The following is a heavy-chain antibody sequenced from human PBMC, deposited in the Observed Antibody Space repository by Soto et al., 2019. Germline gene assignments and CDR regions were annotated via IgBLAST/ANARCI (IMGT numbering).Heavy chain of an antibody. D-gene: IGHD3-22*01. CDR2: IVPCFRGT. V-gene: IGHV1-69*01. Sequence: QVQLLQSGAAGKIPGSSVKVSCKASGGTFSSQAFRWVRQAPGQGLEWMGGIVPCFRGTNYAQKFQGRITITAEDSTSPTNMGVSSLTSEDTAVYYCARAVPLTYYDRTYYYYAMDIWGQGTTVTDS. CDR1: GGTFSSQA. J-gene: IGHJ6*02. CDR3: ARAVPLTYYDRTYYYYAMDI.